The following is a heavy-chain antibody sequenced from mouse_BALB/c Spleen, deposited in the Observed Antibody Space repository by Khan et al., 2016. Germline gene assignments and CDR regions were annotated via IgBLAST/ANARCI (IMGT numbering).Heavy chain of an antibody. D-gene: IGHD2-4*01. CDR3: ARRGIYYDPWFAY. J-gene: IGHJ3*01. CDR1: GYSITSGYY. CDR2: ISYDGSN. Sequence: EVQLQESGPGLVKPSQSLSLTCSVTGYSITSGYYWNWIRQFPGNKLEWMGYISYDGSNNYNPSLKNRISITRDTSKNQFFLKLNSVTTEDTATXYCARRGIYYDPWFAYWGQGTLVTVSA. V-gene: IGHV3-6*02.